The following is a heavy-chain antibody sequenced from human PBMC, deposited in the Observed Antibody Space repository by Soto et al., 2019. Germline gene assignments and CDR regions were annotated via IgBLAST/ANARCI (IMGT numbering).Heavy chain of an antibody. V-gene: IGHV4-59*01. CDR2: LYNAGST. D-gene: IGHD2-21*02. CDR1: GGSISRYY. Sequence: SSETLSLTCTVPGGSISRYYWSGIRQHPGKGLEWIGYLYNAGSTIYNPSLKSRVTISVDMSQNQFSLNLNYVTAADTAVYYCARDLWGYCGTDCYPLDVWGQGTTLTVSS. J-gene: IGHJ6*02. CDR3: ARDLWGYCGTDCYPLDV.